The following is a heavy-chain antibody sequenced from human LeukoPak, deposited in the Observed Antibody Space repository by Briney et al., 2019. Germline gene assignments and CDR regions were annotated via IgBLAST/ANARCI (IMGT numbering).Heavy chain of an antibody. V-gene: IGHV3-74*01. J-gene: IGHJ4*02. CDR1: GFSFSQYP. D-gene: IGHD6-19*01. CDR2: IDTGGSST. Sequence: GGSLRLSCAVSGFSFSQYPMDWVRQAPGKGLMWVSRIDTGGSSTYYADSVKGRFTISRDNAKNTLYLQMNSLRAEDTAVYYCARPAGAVPDVYWGQGILVTVSS. CDR3: ARPAGAVPDVY.